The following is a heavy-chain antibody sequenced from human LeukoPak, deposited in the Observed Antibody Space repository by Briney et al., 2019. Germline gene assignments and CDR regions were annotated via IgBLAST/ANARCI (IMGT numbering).Heavy chain of an antibody. CDR3: ARSPASYDILTGYRFDY. CDR1: GGSISSSSYY. V-gene: IGHV4-39*01. Sequence: SETLSLTCTVSGGSISSSSYYWGWIRQPPGKGLEWIGSIYYSGSTYYNPSLKSRVTISVDTSKNQFSLKLSSVTAADTAVCYCARSPASYDILTGYRFDYWGQGTLVTVSS. J-gene: IGHJ4*02. D-gene: IGHD3-9*01. CDR2: IYYSGST.